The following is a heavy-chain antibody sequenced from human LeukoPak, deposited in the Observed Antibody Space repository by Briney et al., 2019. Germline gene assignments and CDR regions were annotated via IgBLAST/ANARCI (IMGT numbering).Heavy chain of an antibody. J-gene: IGHJ4*02. Sequence: PGGSLRLSCAASGFTFSSYAMSWVRQAPGQGLEWVSAISGSGGSTYYADSVKGRFTISRDKSKNTLYLQMSSLRVEDTAVYYCAMGAIVATIDYWGQGTLVTVSS. V-gene: IGHV3-23*01. D-gene: IGHD5-12*01. CDR1: GFTFSSYA. CDR3: AMGAIVATIDY. CDR2: ISGSGGST.